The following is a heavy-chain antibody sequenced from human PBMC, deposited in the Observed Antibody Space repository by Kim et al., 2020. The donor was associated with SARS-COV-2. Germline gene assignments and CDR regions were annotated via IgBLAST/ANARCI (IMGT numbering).Heavy chain of an antibody. CDR1: GFTFSSYS. Sequence: GGFLRLSCAASGFTFSSYSMIWVRQAPGKGLEWVSTITTDSNYIYYATSVKGRFTISRDNARHSLFLQMNSLRVDDTAVYYCVREDRSANYYGLDVWGQGTTFTVSS. CDR3: VREDRSANYYGLDV. CDR2: ITTDSNYI. J-gene: IGHJ6*02. V-gene: IGHV3-21*01.